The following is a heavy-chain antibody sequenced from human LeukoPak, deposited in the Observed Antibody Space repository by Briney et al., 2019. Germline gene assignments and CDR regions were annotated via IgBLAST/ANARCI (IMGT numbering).Heavy chain of an antibody. V-gene: IGHV3-21*01. CDR3: ARRRTTVTTSLDY. CDR2: ISRSSSYI. J-gene: IGHJ4*02. CDR1: GFTFSSYT. Sequence: GGSLRLSCAASGFTFSSYTMNWVRQAPGRGLEWVSFISRSSSYIYYADSVKGRFTISRDNAKNSLYLQMNSLRAEDTAVYYCARRRTTVTTSLDYWGQGTLVTVSS. D-gene: IGHD4-17*01.